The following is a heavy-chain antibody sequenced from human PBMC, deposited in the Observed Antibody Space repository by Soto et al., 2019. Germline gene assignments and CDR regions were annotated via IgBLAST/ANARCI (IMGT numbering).Heavy chain of an antibody. CDR1: GFTFSSYG. CDR3: ARDRLERRAGLDY. V-gene: IGHV3-33*01. Sequence: QVQLVESGGGVVQPGRSLRLSCAASGFTFSSYGMHWVRQAPGKGLEWVAVIRDDGSNKYYADSVKGRFTISRDNSKNALYLQMHSLRADDTAVYCCARDRLERRAGLDYWGQGTLVTVSS. D-gene: IGHD1-1*01. J-gene: IGHJ4*02. CDR2: IRDDGSNK.